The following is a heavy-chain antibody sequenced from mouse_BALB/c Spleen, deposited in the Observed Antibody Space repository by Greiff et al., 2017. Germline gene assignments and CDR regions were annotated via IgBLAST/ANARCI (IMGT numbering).Heavy chain of an antibody. CDR2: IWGGGST. CDR3: ARNIGEGLRRDYYAMDY. Sequence: VQRVESGPGLVAPSQSLSITCTVSGFSLSRYSVHWVRQPPGKGLEWLGMIWGGGSTDYNSVLKSRLSISKDNSKSQVFLKMNSLQTDDTAMYYCARNIGEGLRRDYYAMDYWGQGTSVTVSS. D-gene: IGHD2-4*01. J-gene: IGHJ4*01. V-gene: IGHV2-6-4*01. CDR1: GFSLSRYS.